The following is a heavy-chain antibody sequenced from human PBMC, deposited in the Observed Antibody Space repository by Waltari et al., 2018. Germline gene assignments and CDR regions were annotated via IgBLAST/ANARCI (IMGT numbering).Heavy chain of an antibody. CDR3: APPPGYSSGWSPFENY. Sequence: QVQLQQWGAGLLKPSETLSLTCAVYGGSFSGYYWSWIRQPPGKGLEWIGEINHSGSTNYNPSLKSRVTISVDTSKNQFSLKLSSVTAADTAVYYCAPPPGYSSGWSPFENYWGQGTLVTVSS. V-gene: IGHV4-34*01. J-gene: IGHJ4*02. D-gene: IGHD6-19*01. CDR1: GGSFSGYY. CDR2: INHSGST.